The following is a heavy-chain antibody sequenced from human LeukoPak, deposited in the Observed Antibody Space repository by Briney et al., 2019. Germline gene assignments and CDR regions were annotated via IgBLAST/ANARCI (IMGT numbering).Heavy chain of an antibody. V-gene: IGHV2-5*01. J-gene: IGHJ4*02. CDR2: IYWNDDK. Sequence: SGPTLVNPTQALTLTCTFSGFSLSTSGVGVGWIRQPPGKALEWLALIYWNDDKRYSPSLKSRLTITKDTSKNQVVLTMTNMDPVDTATYYCAHRSQVLVGATALYYFDYWGQGTLVTVSS. CDR3: AHRSQVLVGATALYYFDY. D-gene: IGHD1-26*01. CDR1: GFSLSTSGVG.